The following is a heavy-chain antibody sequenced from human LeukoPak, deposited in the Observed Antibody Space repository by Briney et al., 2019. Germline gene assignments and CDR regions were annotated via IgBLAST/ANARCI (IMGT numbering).Heavy chain of an antibody. D-gene: IGHD3-10*01. CDR3: ARDVGALLWFGEPKAPRGYFDP. Sequence: GGSLRLSCAASGFTVSSNYMSWVRQAPGKGLEWVSGFYSGGSTYYADSVKGRFTISRDNSKNTLYLQMNSLRAEDTAVYYCARDVGALLWFGEPKAPRGYFDPWGQGTLVTVSS. CDR1: GFTVSSNY. V-gene: IGHV3-66*01. J-gene: IGHJ5*02. CDR2: FYSGGST.